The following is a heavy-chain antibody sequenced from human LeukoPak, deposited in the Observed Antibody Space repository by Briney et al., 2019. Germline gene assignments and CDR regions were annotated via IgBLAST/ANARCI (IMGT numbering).Heavy chain of an antibody. CDR3: ARLTPGKNWFDP. CDR1: GYSINSAYY. D-gene: IGHD3-10*01. J-gene: IGHJ5*02. Sequence: SETLSLTCAVSGYSINSAYYWGWIREPPGKVLEVIASMYHSGITYYNSSLKSRATISVDTSKNQFSLKLNSVTAADTSVYYCARLTPGKNWFDPWGHGTLVTVSS. CDR2: MYHSGIT. V-gene: IGHV4-38-2*01.